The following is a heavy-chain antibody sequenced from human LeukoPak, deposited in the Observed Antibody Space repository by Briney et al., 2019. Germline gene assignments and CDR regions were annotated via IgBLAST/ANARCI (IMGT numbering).Heavy chain of an antibody. J-gene: IGHJ6*02. Sequence: GASVKVSCKASGYTFTSYGISWVRQAPGQGLEWMGWISAYNGNTNYAQKLQGRVTMTTDTSTSTAYMELRSLRSDDTAVYYCARDDGYCSGGSCPYYYYGMDVWGQGTTVTASS. CDR3: ARDDGYCSGGSCPYYYYGMDV. CDR1: GYTFTSYG. D-gene: IGHD2-15*01. V-gene: IGHV1-18*01. CDR2: ISAYNGNT.